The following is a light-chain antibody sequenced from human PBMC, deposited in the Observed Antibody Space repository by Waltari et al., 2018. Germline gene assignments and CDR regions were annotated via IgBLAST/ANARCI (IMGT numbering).Light chain of an antibody. Sequence: QSALTQPPSASGSPGPSVAIPCTGPSPDVGCFNPAPWYQHHPGKAPNRMIYEVSKRPSGVPDRFSGSKSGNTASLTVSGLRAEDEADYYCASYGGRNNWIFGGGTKLTVL. CDR3: ASYGGRNNWI. J-gene: IGLJ2*01. V-gene: IGLV2-8*01. CDR1: SPDVGCFNP. CDR2: EVS.